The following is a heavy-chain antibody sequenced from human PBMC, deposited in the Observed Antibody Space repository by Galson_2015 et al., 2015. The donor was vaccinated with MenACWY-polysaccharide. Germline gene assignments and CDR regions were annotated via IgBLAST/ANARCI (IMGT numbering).Heavy chain of an antibody. D-gene: IGHD6-19*01. Sequence: SLRLSCAASGFTFDDYAMHWVRQAPGKGLEWVSGISWNSGSIGYADSVKGRFTISRDNAKNSLYLQMDSLSADDTAVYYCLRGSIGWKGMDVWGQGTTVTVSS. V-gene: IGHV3-9*01. J-gene: IGHJ6*02. CDR1: GFTFDDYA. CDR2: ISWNSGSI. CDR3: LRGSIGWKGMDV.